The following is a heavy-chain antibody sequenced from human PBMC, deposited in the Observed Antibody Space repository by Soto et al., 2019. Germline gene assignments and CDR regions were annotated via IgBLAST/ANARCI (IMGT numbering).Heavy chain of an antibody. D-gene: IGHD3-10*01. V-gene: IGHV4-30-4*01. CDR1: GGSISSGDYY. CDR3: AREITMVRGVTLVQYFDY. J-gene: IGHJ4*02. CDR2: IYYSGST. Sequence: SETLSLTCTVSGGSISSGDYYWSWIRQPPGKGLEWIGYIYYSGSTYYNPSLKSRVTISVDTSKNQFSLKLSSVTAADTAVYYCAREITMVRGVTLVQYFDYWGQGTLVTVSS.